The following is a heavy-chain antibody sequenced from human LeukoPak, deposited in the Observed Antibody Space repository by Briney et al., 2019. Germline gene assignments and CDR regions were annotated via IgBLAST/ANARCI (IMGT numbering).Heavy chain of an antibody. D-gene: IGHD3-10*01. J-gene: IGHJ4*02. CDR2: IRSTANGYAT. V-gene: IGHV3-73*01. Sequence: GGSLRLSCAASGFTFSGSALHWVRQASGKGLEWVGRIRSTANGYATAYGASVKGRFTISRDDSKNTAYLQMDSLKTEDTAVYYCTGNYYGSGSYADFDYWGQGTLVTVSS. CDR3: TGNYYGSGSYADFDY. CDR1: GFTFSGSA.